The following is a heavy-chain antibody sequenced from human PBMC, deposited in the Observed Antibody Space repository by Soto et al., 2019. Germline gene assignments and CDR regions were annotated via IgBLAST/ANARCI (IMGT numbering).Heavy chain of an antibody. CDR2: IYCGGST. CDR1: GFTVSSNY. Sequence: EVQLVESGGGLVQPGGSLRLSCAASGFTVSSNYMSWVRQAPGKGLEWVSVIYCGGSTYYADSVKGRFTISRHNSKNTLYLQMHSLRAEGTAVYYCAREQVGNWNDGGAGGAFDNWGQGRMVTVSS. V-gene: IGHV3-53*04. J-gene: IGHJ3*02. D-gene: IGHD1-20*01. CDR3: AREQVGNWNDGGAGGAFDN.